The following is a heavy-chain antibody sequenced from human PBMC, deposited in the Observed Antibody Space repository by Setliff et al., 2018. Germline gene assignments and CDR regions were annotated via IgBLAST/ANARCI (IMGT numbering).Heavy chain of an antibody. V-gene: IGHV3-33*01. CDR3: ARNWVTAQHYYYGMDV. J-gene: IGHJ6*02. D-gene: IGHD2-21*02. CDR2: IWNNGSSK. CDR1: GFTFSNYG. Sequence: GGSLRLSCVASGFTFSNYGMHWVRQAPGKGLEWVALIWNNGSSKFYGDSVKGRFTISRDNSKNTLYLQMDSLRAEDTAVYYCARNWVTAQHYYYGMDVWGQGTTVTVSS.